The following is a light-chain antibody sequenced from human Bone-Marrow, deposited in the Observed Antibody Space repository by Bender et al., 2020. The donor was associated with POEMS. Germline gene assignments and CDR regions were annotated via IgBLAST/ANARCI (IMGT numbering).Light chain of an antibody. CDR3: GSFTDSRHSPYV. J-gene: IGLJ1*01. V-gene: IGLV2-14*03. CDR2: DVS. Sequence: QSALTQPASVSGTPGQSITISCTGTSSDVGGYDYVSWYQHHPGKAPKLIISDVSNRPSGVSDRFSDSKSGNTASLTISGLQAEDEADYYCGSFTDSRHSPYVFGTGTKVTFL. CDR1: SSDVGGYDY.